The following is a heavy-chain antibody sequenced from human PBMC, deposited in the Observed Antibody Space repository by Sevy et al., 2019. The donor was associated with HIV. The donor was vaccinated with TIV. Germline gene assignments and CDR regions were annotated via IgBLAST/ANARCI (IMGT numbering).Heavy chain of an antibody. D-gene: IGHD6-6*01. J-gene: IGHJ4*02. Sequence: ASVKVSCKASGGTFSSYAISWVRQAPGQGLEWMGGIIPIFGTANYAQKFQGRVTITADESTSTAYMELSSLRSEDTAVYYCARGPPSYSSSSVYYFDYWGQGTLVTVSS. CDR3: ARGPPSYSSSSVYYFDY. V-gene: IGHV1-69*13. CDR2: IIPIFGTA. CDR1: GGTFSSYA.